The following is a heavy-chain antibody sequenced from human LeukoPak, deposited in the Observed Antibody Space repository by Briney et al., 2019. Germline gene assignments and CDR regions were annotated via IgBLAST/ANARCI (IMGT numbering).Heavy chain of an antibody. CDR1: GGTFSSYA. V-gene: IGHV1-69*06. CDR2: IIPIFGTA. CDR3: ARGGYSSGWYLYNWFDR. J-gene: IGHJ5*02. Sequence: GASVKVSCKASGGTFSSYAISWVRQAPGQGLEWMGGIIPIFGTANYAQKFQDRVTITADKSTSTAYMALSSLRSEDTAVYYCARGGYSSGWYLYNWFDRWGQGTLVTVSS. D-gene: IGHD6-19*01.